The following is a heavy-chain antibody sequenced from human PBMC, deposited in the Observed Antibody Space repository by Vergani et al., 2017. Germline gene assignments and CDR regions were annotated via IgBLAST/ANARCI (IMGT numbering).Heavy chain of an antibody. V-gene: IGHV1-24*01. CDR1: GYTLTELS. Sequence: QVQLVQSGAEVKKPGASVKVSCKVSGYTLTELSMHWVRQAPGKGLEWMGGFDPEDGETIYAQKFQGRVTMTEDTSTDTAYMELSSLRSDDTAVYYCARDVHSGSYFRMYYYGMDVWGQGTTVTVSS. J-gene: IGHJ6*02. D-gene: IGHD1-26*01. CDR3: ARDVHSGSYFRMYYYGMDV. CDR2: FDPEDGET.